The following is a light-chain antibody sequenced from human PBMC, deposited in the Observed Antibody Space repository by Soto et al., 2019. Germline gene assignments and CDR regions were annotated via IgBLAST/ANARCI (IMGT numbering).Light chain of an antibody. CDR1: QRVSSN. Sequence: EIVMTQSPATLSVSPGERATLSCRASQRVSSNLAWYQQKPGQAPRLLIYGASTRATGIQARFSGSGSGTEFTLTISSLQSEDFAVYYCQQCNNWPYTFGQGTKLEIK. CDR3: QQCNNWPYT. V-gene: IGKV3-15*01. J-gene: IGKJ2*01. CDR2: GAS.